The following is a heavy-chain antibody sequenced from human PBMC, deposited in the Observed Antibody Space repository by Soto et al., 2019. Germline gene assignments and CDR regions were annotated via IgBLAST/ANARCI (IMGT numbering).Heavy chain of an antibody. J-gene: IGHJ6*03. V-gene: IGHV4-28*01. CDR1: GYSISSSNW. CDR3: ARGYSGYDSKIYYYYYYMDV. D-gene: IGHD5-12*01. Sequence: PSETLSLTCAVSGYSISSSNWWGWIRQPPGKGLEWIGYIYYSGSTYYNPSLKSRVTMSVDTSKNQFSLKLSSVTAVDTAVYYWARGYSGYDSKIYYYYYYMDVWGKGTTVTVSS. CDR2: IYYSGST.